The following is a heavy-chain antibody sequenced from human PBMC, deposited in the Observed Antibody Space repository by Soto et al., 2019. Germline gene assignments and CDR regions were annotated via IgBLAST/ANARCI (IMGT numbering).Heavy chain of an antibody. D-gene: IGHD2-15*01. CDR2: IDWDDDK. CDR1: GFSLSTSGMC. J-gene: IGHJ4*02. V-gene: IGHV2-70*11. CDR3: ARITCSGGSCTFDY. Sequence: GSGPTLVNPTQTLTLTCTFSGFSLSTSGMCVSWIRQPPGKALEWLARIDWDDDKYYSTSLKTRLTISKDTSKNQVVLTMTNMDPVDTATYYCARITCSGGSCTFDYWGQGTLVTVSS.